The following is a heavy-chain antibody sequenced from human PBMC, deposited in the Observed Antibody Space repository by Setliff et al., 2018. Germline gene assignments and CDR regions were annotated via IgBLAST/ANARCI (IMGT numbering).Heavy chain of an antibody. J-gene: IGHJ4*02. CDR3: ANLQPRYCSGGSCYVPY. D-gene: IGHD2-15*01. CDR1: GFTFSSYD. CDR2: IGTAGDT. V-gene: IGHV3-13*03. Sequence: GGSLRLSCAACGFTFSSYDMHWVRQATGKGLEWVSAIGTAGDTYYPGSVKGQFTISRENAKNSLYLQMNSLRAADTAVYYCANLQPRYCSGGSCYVPYWGQGTLVTVSS.